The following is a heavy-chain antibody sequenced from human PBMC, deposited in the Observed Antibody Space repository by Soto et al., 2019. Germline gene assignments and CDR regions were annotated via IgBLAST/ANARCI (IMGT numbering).Heavy chain of an antibody. CDR2: IYYSGST. Sequence: PSETLSLTCTVSGGSISSGGYYWSWIRQHPGKGLEWIGYIYYSGSTYYNPSLKSRVTISVDTSKNQFSLKLSSVTAADTAVYYCARVQSPITGTTAYFDYWGQGTLVTVSS. J-gene: IGHJ4*02. V-gene: IGHV4-31*03. CDR1: GGSISSGGYY. D-gene: IGHD1-7*01. CDR3: ARVQSPITGTTAYFDY.